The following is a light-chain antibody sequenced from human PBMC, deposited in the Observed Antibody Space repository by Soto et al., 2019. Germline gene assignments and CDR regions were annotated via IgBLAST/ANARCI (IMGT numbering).Light chain of an antibody. Sequence: QAVVTQPPSVSGATGQRVTISCTGSSSNIGAGYDVHWYQQLPGTAPKLLIYGNSNRPSGVPDRFSGSKSGTSASLAITGLQAEDEADYYCQSYDSSLSGWVFGGGTKVTVL. CDR3: QSYDSSLSGWV. CDR2: GNS. CDR1: SSNIGAGYD. J-gene: IGLJ3*02. V-gene: IGLV1-40*01.